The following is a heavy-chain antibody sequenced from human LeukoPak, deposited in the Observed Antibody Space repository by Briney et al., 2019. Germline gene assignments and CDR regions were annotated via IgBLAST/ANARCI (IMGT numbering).Heavy chain of an antibody. CDR2: INHSGGT. V-gene: IGHV4-34*01. CDR1: RGSFSNYY. CDR3: ARGEGRRFGER. D-gene: IGHD3-10*01. J-gene: IGHJ4*02. Sequence: PSETLSLTCAVYRGSFSNYYWSWIRQPPGKGLEWIGEINHSGGTNYNPSLKSRVTISEDTSKKQFSLKLGSVTAADTAVYYCARGEGRRFGERWGQGTLVTVSS.